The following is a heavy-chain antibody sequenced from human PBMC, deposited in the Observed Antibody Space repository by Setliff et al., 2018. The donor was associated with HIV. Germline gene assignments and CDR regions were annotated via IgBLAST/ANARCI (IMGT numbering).Heavy chain of an antibody. CDR3: ARSGYTSGFYWVFGAFGV. CDR1: GGSMSNYY. J-gene: IGHJ3*01. D-gene: IGHD3-22*01. Sequence: ETLSLTCTVSGGSMSNYYWSWIRQPPGKRLEWIASIQYSDSSHYNPSLQSRVTISVDTSTKQFSLYLSSVNETDTAVYYCARSGYTSGFYWVFGAFGVWGQGELVTVS. CDR2: IQYSDSS. V-gene: IGHV4-59*01.